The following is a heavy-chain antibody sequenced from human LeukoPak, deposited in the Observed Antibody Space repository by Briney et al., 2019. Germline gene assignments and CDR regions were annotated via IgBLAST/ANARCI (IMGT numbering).Heavy chain of an antibody. CDR3: ARGSGYDAPMPKLSDH. J-gene: IGHJ4*02. CDR1: GFTFSSYS. D-gene: IGHD5-12*01. V-gene: IGHV3-21*01. Sequence: GGSLRLSCAASGFTFSSYSMNWVRQAPGKGLEWVSSISSSSSYIYYADSVKGRFTISRDNAKNSLYLRMNSLRVEDTAVYYCARGSGYDAPMPKLSDHWGQGTLVTVSS. CDR2: ISSSSSYI.